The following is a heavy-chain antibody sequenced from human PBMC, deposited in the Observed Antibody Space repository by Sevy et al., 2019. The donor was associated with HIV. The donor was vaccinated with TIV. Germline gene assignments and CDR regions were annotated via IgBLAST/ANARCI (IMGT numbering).Heavy chain of an antibody. Sequence: GGSLRLSCSASGFSVRSFSVHWVRQAPGKGLEWVAALLYNVRTEEYADSVKGRFTISRDNSKNTLNLEMNSLRVEDTALYFCARDSARVIVPAAGFDSWGQGVLVTVSS. CDR2: LLYNVRTE. J-gene: IGHJ5*01. V-gene: IGHV3-33*03. CDR3: ARDSARVIVPAAGFDS. D-gene: IGHD2-15*01. CDR1: GFSVRSFS.